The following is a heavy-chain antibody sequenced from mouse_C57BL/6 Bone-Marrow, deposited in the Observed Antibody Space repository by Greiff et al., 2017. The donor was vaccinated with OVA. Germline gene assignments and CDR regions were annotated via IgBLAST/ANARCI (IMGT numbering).Heavy chain of an antibody. Sequence: EVQLQQSGPELVKPGASVKISCKASGYTFTDYYMNWVKQSHGKSLEWIGDINPNNGGTSYNQKFKGKGTLTVDKSSSTAYMELRSLTSEDSAVYYCATKFYYGYDGGYWGQGTTLTVSS. V-gene: IGHV1-26*01. CDR2: INPNNGGT. CDR3: ATKFYYGYDGGY. D-gene: IGHD2-2*01. J-gene: IGHJ2*01. CDR1: GYTFTDYY.